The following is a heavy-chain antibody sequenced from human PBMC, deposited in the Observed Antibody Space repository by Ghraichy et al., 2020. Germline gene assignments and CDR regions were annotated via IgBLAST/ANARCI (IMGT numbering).Heavy chain of an antibody. V-gene: IGHV3-30*01. CDR3: AREAYCSGTTCYSDTSFDY. D-gene: IGHD2-2*01. CDR1: GFTFSNYR. Sequence: GESLNISCAASGFTFSNYRMHWVRQAPGKGPQWVAEISNDGSQKFYADSLKGRFTISRDNSENTVHLQMNSLGAEDAAVYYCAREAYCSGTTCYSDTSFDYWGQGTLVTVSS. J-gene: IGHJ4*02. CDR2: ISNDGSQK.